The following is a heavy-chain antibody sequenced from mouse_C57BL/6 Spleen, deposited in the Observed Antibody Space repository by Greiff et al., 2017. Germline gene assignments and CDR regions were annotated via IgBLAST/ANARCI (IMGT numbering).Heavy chain of an antibody. D-gene: IGHD1-1*01. J-gene: IGHJ1*03. CDR1: GYTFTSYW. V-gene: IGHV1-64*01. Sequence: QVQLQQSGAELVKPGASVKLSCKASGYTFTSYWMHWVKQRPGQGLEWIGMIHPNSGSTNSNEKFKSKATLTVDKSSSTAYMQLSSLTSEDSAVXYCAYYYGVATGYFDVWGTGTTVTVAS. CDR2: IHPNSGST. CDR3: AYYYGVATGYFDV.